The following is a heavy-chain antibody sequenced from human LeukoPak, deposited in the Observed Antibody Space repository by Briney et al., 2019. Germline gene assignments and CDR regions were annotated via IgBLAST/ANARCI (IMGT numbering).Heavy chain of an antibody. V-gene: IGHV3-30*04. CDR2: ISYDGSGK. J-gene: IGHJ5*02. Sequence: GTSLRLSCAASGFTFNTYAMHWVRQAPGKGLEGVAVISYDGSGKYYTDSVKGRFTISRDNSENTLYLQMNSLRPEDSAVYYCARDHERGSGDNWAINRFDPWGQGTLVTVSS. CDR3: ARDHERGSGDNWAINRFDP. D-gene: IGHD3-10*01. CDR1: GFTFNTYA.